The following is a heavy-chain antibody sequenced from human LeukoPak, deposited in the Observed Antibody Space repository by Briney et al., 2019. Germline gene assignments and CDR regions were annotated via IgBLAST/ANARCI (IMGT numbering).Heavy chain of an antibody. D-gene: IGHD6-13*01. J-gene: IGHJ4*02. CDR1: GFTFSSYS. CDR3: VGGPIAAAGEDY. CDR2: ISGGSGYI. Sequence: PGGSLRLSCAASGFTFSSYSMNWVRQAPGKGLERVSSISGGSGYIYYADSVKGRFTISRDNAKNSLYLQMNSLRAEDTAVYYCVGGPIAAAGEDYWGQGILVTVSS. V-gene: IGHV3-21*01.